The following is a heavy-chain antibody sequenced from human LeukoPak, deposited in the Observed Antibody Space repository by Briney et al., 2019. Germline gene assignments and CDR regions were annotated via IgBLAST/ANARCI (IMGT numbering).Heavy chain of an antibody. J-gene: IGHJ5*02. CDR1: GYTFTSYY. CDR2: INPSGGST. Sequence: ASVKVSCKAPGYTFTSYYMHWVRQAPGQGLEWMGIINPSGGSTSYAQKFQGRVTMTRDTSTSTVYMELSSLRSEDTAVYYCARDSGTNWFDPWGQGTLVTVSS. V-gene: IGHV1-46*01. D-gene: IGHD6-25*01. CDR3: ARDSGTNWFDP.